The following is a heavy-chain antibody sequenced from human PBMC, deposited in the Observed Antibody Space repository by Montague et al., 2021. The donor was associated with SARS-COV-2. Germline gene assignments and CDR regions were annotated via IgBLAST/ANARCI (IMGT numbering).Heavy chain of an antibody. CDR3: ARVEFDGGYDSVPLDV. CDR1: GSSVRSYY. V-gene: IGHV4-59*02. CDR2: IYDSGST. Sequence: SETLSLTCIVSGSSVRSYYWSWIRQPPGKGLEWIGYIYDSGSTNYNPSLKSRVTLSVDTSKNQFSLKPSSVTAADTAVYYCARVEFDGGYDSVPLDVWGQGTTVTVSS. D-gene: IGHD5-12*01. J-gene: IGHJ6*02.